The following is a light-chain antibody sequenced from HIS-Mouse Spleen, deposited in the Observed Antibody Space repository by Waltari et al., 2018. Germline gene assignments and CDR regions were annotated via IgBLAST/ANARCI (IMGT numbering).Light chain of an antibody. J-gene: IGLJ2*01. V-gene: IGLV2-8*01. CDR2: EVS. Sequence: QSALTQPPSASGSPAQSVTISCPGPTSAVGGYNYVSWYQQHPGKAPKLMIYEVSKRPSGVPDRFSGSKSGNTASLTVSGLQAEDEADYYCSSYAGSNNFVVFGGGTKLTVL. CDR1: TSAVGGYNY. CDR3: SSYAGSNNFVV.